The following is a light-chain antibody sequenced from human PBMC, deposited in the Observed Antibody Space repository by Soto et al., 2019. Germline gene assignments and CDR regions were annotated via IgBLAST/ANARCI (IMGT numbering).Light chain of an antibody. V-gene: IGKV1-39*01. J-gene: IGKJ5*01. Sequence: DIQMTQSPSSLSAPVGDRVTITCRASQSISSYLNWYQQKPGKAPKLLIYAASSLQSGVPSRFSGSGSGTDFTLTISSLQPEDFATYYCQQSYSTPFTFCQGTRLEIK. CDR1: QSISSY. CDR2: AAS. CDR3: QQSYSTPFT.